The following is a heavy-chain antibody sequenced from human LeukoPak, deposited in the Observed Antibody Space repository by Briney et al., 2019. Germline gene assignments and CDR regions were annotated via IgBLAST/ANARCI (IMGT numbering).Heavy chain of an antibody. J-gene: IGHJ5*02. Sequence: ASETLSLTCTVSGYSISSGYYWGWIRQPPGKGLEWIGSIYHSGSTYYNPSLKSRVTISVDTSKDQFSLKLSSVTAADTAVYYCARDGREEFGEVNWFDPWGQGTLVTVSS. CDR3: ARDGREEFGEVNWFDP. CDR2: IYHSGST. V-gene: IGHV4-38-2*02. CDR1: GYSISSGYY. D-gene: IGHD3-10*01.